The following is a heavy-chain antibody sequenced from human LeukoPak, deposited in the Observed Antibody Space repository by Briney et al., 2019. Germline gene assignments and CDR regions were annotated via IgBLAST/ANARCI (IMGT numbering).Heavy chain of an antibody. J-gene: IGHJ6*02. V-gene: IGHV4-39*01. CDR2: IYYSGST. CDR1: GGSISSSSCY. CDR3: TRRRGTAMVDYGMDV. D-gene: IGHD5-18*01. Sequence: SETLSLTCTASGGSISSSSCYWGWIRQPPGKGLEWIGSIYYSGSTYYNPSLKRRVTISVDTSMNQFSLKLSSVTAADTAVYYCTRRRGTAMVDYGMDVWGQGTTVTVSS.